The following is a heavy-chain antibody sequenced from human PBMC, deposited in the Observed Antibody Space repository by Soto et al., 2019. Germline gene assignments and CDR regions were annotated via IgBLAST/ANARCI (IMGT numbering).Heavy chain of an antibody. Sequence: ASVKVSCKASGYTFTSYGISWVRQAPGQGLEWMGWISAYNGNTNYAQKLQGRVTMTTDTSTSTAYMELRSLRSDDTAVYYCAREGSCGISTCCSYYYYGMDVWGQGTTVTVSS. CDR3: AREGSCGISTCCSYYYYGMDV. V-gene: IGHV1-18*01. CDR2: ISAYNGNT. D-gene: IGHD2-2*01. CDR1: GYTFTSYG. J-gene: IGHJ6*02.